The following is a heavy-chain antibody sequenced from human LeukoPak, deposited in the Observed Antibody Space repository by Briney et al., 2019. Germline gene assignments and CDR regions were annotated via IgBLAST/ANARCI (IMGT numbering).Heavy chain of an antibody. J-gene: IGHJ3*02. Sequence: QPGGSLRLSCAASGFTLSSYWMSWVRQAPGKGLEWVANIKEDGSEKYYVDSVEGRFTISRDNAKNSLYLHVNSLTAEDTAMYYCARDWVAGVPFDAFDIWGQGTMVSVSS. CDR2: IKEDGSEK. CDR1: GFTLSSYW. V-gene: IGHV3-7*01. CDR3: ARDWVAGVPFDAFDI. D-gene: IGHD3-10*01.